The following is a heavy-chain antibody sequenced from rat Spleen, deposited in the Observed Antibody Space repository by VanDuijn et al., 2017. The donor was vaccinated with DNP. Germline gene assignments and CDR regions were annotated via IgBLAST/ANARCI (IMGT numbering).Heavy chain of an antibody. V-gene: IGHV5S10*01. CDR1: GFSFTHYN. J-gene: IGHJ4*01. CDR2: IIYDGSRT. D-gene: IGHD1-11*01. Sequence: EVRLVESGGGLVQPGRSLKLSCIASGFSFTHYNMAWVRQAPKKGLEWVATIIYDGSRTYYRDSVKGRFTISRDNAKSTLNLQMDSLRSEDTATYYCATFEGRDAWGQGTSVTVSS. CDR3: ATFEGRDA.